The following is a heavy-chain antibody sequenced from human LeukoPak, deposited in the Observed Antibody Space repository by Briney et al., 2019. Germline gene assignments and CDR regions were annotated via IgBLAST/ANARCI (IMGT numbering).Heavy chain of an antibody. CDR2: LDESGRP. CDR3: ARDLGGYPFFMDV. J-gene: IGHJ6*03. D-gene: IGHD2-15*01. CDR1: GGSIRSGDHH. V-gene: IGHV4-39*07. Sequence: NPSETLSLTCSVSGGSIRSGDHHWAWVRQPPGKGLEFIGSLDESGRPYYNRPLKSRVSISGDTSGKQFSLNLTSVTAADTAVYFCARDLGGYPFFMDVWGRGTTVTVSS.